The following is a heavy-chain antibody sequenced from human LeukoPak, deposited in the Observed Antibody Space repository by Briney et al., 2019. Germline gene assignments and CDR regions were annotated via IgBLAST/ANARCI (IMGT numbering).Heavy chain of an antibody. J-gene: IGHJ5*02. V-gene: IGHV4-34*01. CDR1: GGSFSGYY. Sequence: SETLSLTCAVYGGSFSGYYWSWIRQPPGKGLEWIGEINHSGSTNYNPSLKSRVTISVDTSKNQFSLKLSSVTAADTAVHYCARGPGRLSIAAAGPNWFDPWGQGTLVTVSS. CDR2: INHSGST. CDR3: ARGPGRLSIAAAGPNWFDP. D-gene: IGHD6-13*01.